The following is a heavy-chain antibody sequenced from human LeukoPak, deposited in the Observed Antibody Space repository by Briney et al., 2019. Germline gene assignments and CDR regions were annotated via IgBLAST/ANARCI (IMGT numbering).Heavy chain of an antibody. V-gene: IGHV3-23*01. CDR3: AKDERDTYYDILTGYKSRAFDI. CDR1: GFTFDSYA. Sequence: LSGGSLLLSCAASGFTFDSYAMSWVRQAPGKGLEWVSVISASAGSTYYADSVKGRFTISRDNSNNTLYLQMNSLRAEDTAVYYCAKDERDTYYDILTGYKSRAFDIWGQGTMVTVSS. J-gene: IGHJ3*02. D-gene: IGHD3-9*01. CDR2: ISASAGST.